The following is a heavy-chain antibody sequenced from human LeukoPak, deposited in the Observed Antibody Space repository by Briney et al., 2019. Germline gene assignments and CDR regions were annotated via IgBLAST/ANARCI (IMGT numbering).Heavy chain of an antibody. V-gene: IGHV4-59*01. Sequence: SETLSLTCTVSGGSISSYYWSWIRQPPGKGLEWIGYIYYSGSTNYNPSLKSRVTITVDTSKNQFSLKLSSVTAADTAVYYCARIDQDYGDYEGNEYFQHWGQGTLVTVSS. CDR3: ARIDQDYGDYEGNEYFQH. J-gene: IGHJ1*01. CDR1: GGSISSYY. D-gene: IGHD4-17*01. CDR2: IYYSGST.